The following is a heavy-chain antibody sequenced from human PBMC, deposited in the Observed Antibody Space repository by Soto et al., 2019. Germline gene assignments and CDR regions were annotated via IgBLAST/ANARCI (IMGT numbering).Heavy chain of an antibody. J-gene: IGHJ6*03. CDR2: IYYSGST. D-gene: IGHD3-9*01. CDR1: GGSISSYY. V-gene: IGHV4-59*01. CDR3: ARDHYDILTGYYDMAA. Sequence: SETLFLTCTVSGGSISSYYWSWIRQPPGKGLEWIGYIYYSGSTNYNPSLKSRVTISVDTSKNQFSLKLSSVTAADTAVYYCARDHYDILTGYYDMAAWG.